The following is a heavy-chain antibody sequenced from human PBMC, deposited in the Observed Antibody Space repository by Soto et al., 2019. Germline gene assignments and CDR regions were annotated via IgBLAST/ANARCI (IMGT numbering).Heavy chain of an antibody. CDR3: ARDRDYYDSSGYSPI. V-gene: IGHV4-31*03. Sequence: SETLSLTCTVSGCSISSGGYYWSWIRQHPGKGLEWIGYIYYSGSTYYNPSLKSRVTISVDTSKNQFSLKLSSVTAADTAVYYCARDRDYYDSSGYSPIWGQGTMVTVSS. J-gene: IGHJ3*02. D-gene: IGHD3-22*01. CDR2: IYYSGST. CDR1: GCSISSGGYY.